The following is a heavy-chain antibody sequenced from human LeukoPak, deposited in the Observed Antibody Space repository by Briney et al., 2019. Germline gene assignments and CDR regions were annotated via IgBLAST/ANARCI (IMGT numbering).Heavy chain of an antibody. CDR1: GFTFSSYG. CDR3: ARNKWFGESTPFDY. D-gene: IGHD3-10*01. J-gene: IGHJ4*02. CDR2: IWYDGSNK. Sequence: GGSLRLSCAASGFTFSSYGMHGVRQAPGKGLEWAAVIWYDGSNKYYADSVKGGFTISRDNAKNTLYLQMNSLRAGDTAVYFCARNKWFGESTPFDYWGQGTLVTVSS. V-gene: IGHV3-33*01.